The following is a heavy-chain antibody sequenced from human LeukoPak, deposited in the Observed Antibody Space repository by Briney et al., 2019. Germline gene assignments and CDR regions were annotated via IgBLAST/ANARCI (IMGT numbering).Heavy chain of an antibody. J-gene: IGHJ2*01. CDR1: GFTFSSYA. CDR2: ISGSGGST. V-gene: IGHV3-23*01. Sequence: GGSLRLSCTASGFTFSSYAMNWVRQAPGKGLEWVSAISGSGGSTYYADSVKGRFTISRDNSKNTLYLQMNSLRAEDTAVYYCAKGGGGYCSSTSCYTEGSYWYFDLWGRGTLVTVSS. D-gene: IGHD2-2*02. CDR3: AKGGGGYCSSTSCYTEGSYWYFDL.